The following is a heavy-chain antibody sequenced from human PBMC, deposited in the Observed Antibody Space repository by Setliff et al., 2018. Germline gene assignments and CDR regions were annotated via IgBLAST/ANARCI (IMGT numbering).Heavy chain of an antibody. CDR3: ARAYYYGSGNSHKYYMDV. V-gene: IGHV4-4*09. CDR2: FYHSGSM. CDR1: GGSISSSY. J-gene: IGHJ6*03. Sequence: SETLSLTCTVSGGSISSSYWSWIRQPPGKGLEWIGYFYHSGSMNYNPSLKGRVIMSVDTSNNQLSLKLTSVSAADTAVYYCARAYYYGSGNSHKYYMDVWGKGTAVTVSS. D-gene: IGHD3-10*01.